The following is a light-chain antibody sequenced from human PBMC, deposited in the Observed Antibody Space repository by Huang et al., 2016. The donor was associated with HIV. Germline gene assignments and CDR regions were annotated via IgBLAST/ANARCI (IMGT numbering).Light chain of an antibody. CDR1: QRLFFSSNKRSY. Sequence: DIVMTQSPDSLTVSLGERATINCRSSQRLFFSSNKRSYLAWYQKKPAQPPKLVISWASARESGVPDRFSGSGSETHFTLTINSLQAEDVAVYYCQQYYHNPLTFGGGTKVEI. J-gene: IGKJ4*01. V-gene: IGKV4-1*01. CDR3: QQYYHNPLT. CDR2: WAS.